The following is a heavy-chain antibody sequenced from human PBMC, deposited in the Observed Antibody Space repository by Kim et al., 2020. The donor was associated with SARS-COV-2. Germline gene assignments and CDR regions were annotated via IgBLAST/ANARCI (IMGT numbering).Heavy chain of an antibody. D-gene: IGHD3-9*01. Sequence: SETLSLTCTVSGGSISSSSYYWGWIRQPPGKGLEWIGSIYYSGSTYYNPSLKSRVTISVDTSKNQFSLKLSSVTAADTAVYYCASVYYDILTGSGYWFDPWGQGTLVTVSS. CDR1: GGSISSSSYY. CDR2: IYYSGST. CDR3: ASVYYDILTGSGYWFDP. J-gene: IGHJ5*02. V-gene: IGHV4-39*07.